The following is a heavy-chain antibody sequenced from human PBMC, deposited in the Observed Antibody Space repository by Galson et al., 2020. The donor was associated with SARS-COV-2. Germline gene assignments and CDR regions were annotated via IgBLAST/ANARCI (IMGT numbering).Heavy chain of an antibody. CDR3: ARVRGISKYYFDY. Sequence: ASVKVSCKASGYTFTGYYMHWVRQAPGQGLEWMGWINPNSGGTNYAQKFQGRVTMTRDTSISTAYMELSRLRSDDTAVYYCARVRGISKYYFDYWGQGTLVTVSS. CDR1: GYTFTGYY. V-gene: IGHV1-2*02. J-gene: IGHJ4*02. CDR2: INPNSGGT.